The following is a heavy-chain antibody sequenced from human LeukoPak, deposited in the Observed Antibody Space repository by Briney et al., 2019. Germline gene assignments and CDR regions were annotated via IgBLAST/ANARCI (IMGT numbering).Heavy chain of an antibody. Sequence: SETLSLTCTVSGGSIRYYYWSWIRQSPGKGLEWIGYIYYNGTTNYNPSLKSRVTISVDMSKNQFSLKMSSVTAADTAVYYCTRKGGLFDYWGQGRLVTVSS. V-gene: IGHV4-59*01. D-gene: IGHD2-15*01. CDR1: GGSIRYYY. CDR2: IYYNGTT. CDR3: TRKGGLFDY. J-gene: IGHJ4*02.